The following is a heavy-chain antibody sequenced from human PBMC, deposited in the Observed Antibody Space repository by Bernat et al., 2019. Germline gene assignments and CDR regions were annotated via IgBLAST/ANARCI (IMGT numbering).Heavy chain of an antibody. CDR1: GFSFSINA. V-gene: IGHV3-23*01. Sequence: EVQLLESGGGLVQPGGSLRISCAASGFSFSINAMSWVRQAPGRGLEWVSSISESGSSTFYADSVKGRFTISRDNSKNTLYLQMNSLKTEDTAVYYCTTDPYHLRIWYWGQGTLVTVSS. J-gene: IGHJ4*02. CDR2: ISESGSST. D-gene: IGHD2-15*01. CDR3: TTDPYHLRIWY.